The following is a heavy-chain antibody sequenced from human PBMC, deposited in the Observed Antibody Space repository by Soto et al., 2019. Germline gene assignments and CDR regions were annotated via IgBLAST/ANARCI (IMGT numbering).Heavy chain of an antibody. CDR1: GFTLSSYG. CDR3: AKVHSDYGDY. D-gene: IGHD2-21*01. V-gene: IGHV3-30*18. CDR2: ISYDGSNK. Sequence: GGTVIRSWAASGFTLSSYGMHWVRQAPGKGLEWVAVISYDGSNKYYADSVKGRFTISRDNSKNTLYLQMNSLRAEDKAVYYCAKVHSDYGDYWGQGTLVTVSS. J-gene: IGHJ4*02.